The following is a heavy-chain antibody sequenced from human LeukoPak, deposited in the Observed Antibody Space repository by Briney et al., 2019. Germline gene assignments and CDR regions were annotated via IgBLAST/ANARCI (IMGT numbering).Heavy chain of an antibody. V-gene: IGHV4-4*02. CDR3: ARAGVVAANTSYYYYMDV. J-gene: IGHJ6*03. CDR1: GGSISSSNW. CDR2: IYHSGST. D-gene: IGHD2-15*01. Sequence: PSETLSLTCAVSGGSISSSNWWSWVRQPPGKGLEWIGEIYHSGSTNYNPSLKSRVTISVDKSKNQFSLKLSSVTAADTAVYYCARAGVVAANTSYYYYMDVWGKGTTVTVSS.